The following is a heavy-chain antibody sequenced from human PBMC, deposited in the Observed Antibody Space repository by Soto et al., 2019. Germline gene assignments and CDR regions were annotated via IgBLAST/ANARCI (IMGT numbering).Heavy chain of an antibody. J-gene: IGHJ4*02. Sequence: QVRLQESGPGLVKPSQTLSLACTVSSGSVISTDYYWTWIRQYPGKNLEWIGNIYHSGSASYNPSLKSRLTLSVDKSKNQFFLKLDSVTAADTAVDYCASHGSAGSGVFDHWGQGTLVTVSS. CDR3: ASHGSAGSGVFDH. CDR2: IYHSGSA. D-gene: IGHD5-12*01. V-gene: IGHV4-31*03. CDR1: SGSVISTDYY.